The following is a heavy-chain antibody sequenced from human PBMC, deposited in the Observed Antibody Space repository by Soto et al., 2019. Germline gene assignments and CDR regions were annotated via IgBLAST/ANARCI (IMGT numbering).Heavy chain of an antibody. D-gene: IGHD1-1*01. J-gene: IGHJ4*02. CDR1: GFTFGDYA. CDR3: ATLARNGRGSPFNC. CDR2: IRSRRYGGTP. V-gene: IGHV3-49*03. Sequence: GGSLRLSCSGSGFTFGDYALTWFRQTPGKGLECVGFIRSRRYGGTPDYATSVRGRFTISRDDSRGVAYLQMNSLNSDDTGVYYCATLARNGRGSPFNCWGQGTLVTVSS.